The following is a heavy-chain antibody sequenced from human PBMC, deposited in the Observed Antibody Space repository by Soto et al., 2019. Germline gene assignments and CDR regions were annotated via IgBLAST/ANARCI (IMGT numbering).Heavy chain of an antibody. CDR3: ARGGNYDSSGYYPPDY. Sequence: PSETLSLTCAVYGGSFSGYYWSWIRQPPGKGLEWIGEINHSGSTNYNPSLKSRVTISVDTSKNQFSLKLSSVTAADTAVYYCARGGNYDSSGYYPPDYWGQGTLVTVS. J-gene: IGHJ4*02. CDR1: GGSFSGYY. CDR2: INHSGST. D-gene: IGHD3-22*01. V-gene: IGHV4-34*01.